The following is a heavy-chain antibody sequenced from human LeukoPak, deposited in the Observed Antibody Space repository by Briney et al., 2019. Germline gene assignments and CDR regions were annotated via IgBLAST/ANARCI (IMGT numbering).Heavy chain of an antibody. V-gene: IGHV1-69*13. CDR3: ARGRGDSSGYYDY. CDR1: GYTFTSYG. CDR2: IIPIFGTA. Sequence: SVKVSCKASGYTFTSYGISWVRQAPGQGLEWMGGIIPIFGTANYAQKFQGRVTITADESTSTAYMELSSLRSEDTAVYYCARGRGDSSGYYDYWGQGTLVTVSS. J-gene: IGHJ4*02. D-gene: IGHD3-22*01.